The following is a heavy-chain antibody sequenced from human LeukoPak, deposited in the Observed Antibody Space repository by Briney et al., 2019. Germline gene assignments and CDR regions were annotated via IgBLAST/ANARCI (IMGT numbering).Heavy chain of an antibody. CDR2: MNPNSGNT. V-gene: IGHV1-8*01. D-gene: IGHD3-9*01. J-gene: IGHJ6*03. CDR1: GYTFTSYD. CDR3: ARSPAKTYYDILTGLPGSYYYYMDV. Sequence: ASVTVSCKASGYTFTSYDINWVRQTTGQGLEWMGWMNPNSGNTGYAQKFQGRVTMTRNTSISTAYMELSSLRSEDTAVYYCARSPAKTYYDILTGLPGSYYYYMDVWGKGTTVTVSS.